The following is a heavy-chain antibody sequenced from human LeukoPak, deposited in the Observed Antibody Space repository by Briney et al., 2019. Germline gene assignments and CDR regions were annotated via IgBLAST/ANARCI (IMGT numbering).Heavy chain of an antibody. CDR1: GDSISGYY. Sequence: SGTLSLTCTVSGDSISGYYWSWIRQPAEKRLEWIGRIYTVGSINPNPSLKSRVSMSVDTSKNQFSLKLTSVTAADTAVYYCARGDRVSPFDYWGQGTLVIVSS. V-gene: IGHV4-4*07. J-gene: IGHJ4*02. CDR2: IYTVGSI. CDR3: ARGDRVSPFDY. D-gene: IGHD2-21*02.